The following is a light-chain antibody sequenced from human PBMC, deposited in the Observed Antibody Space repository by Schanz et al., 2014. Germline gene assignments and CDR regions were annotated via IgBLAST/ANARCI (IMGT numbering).Light chain of an antibody. Sequence: DIVMTQSPDSLAVSLGERATINCRSSRSVLYSSNNKNYLAWYQHKPGQPPKLLIYWASARESGVPDRFTGSGSGTDFTLTISSLQAEDVAVYYCQQYYSTPHTFGQGTKLEIK. V-gene: IGKV4-1*01. CDR1: RSVLYSSNNKNY. CDR2: WAS. J-gene: IGKJ2*01. CDR3: QQYYSTPHT.